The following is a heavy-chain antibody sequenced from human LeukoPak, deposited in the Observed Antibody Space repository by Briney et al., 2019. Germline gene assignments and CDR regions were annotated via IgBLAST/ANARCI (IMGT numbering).Heavy chain of an antibody. CDR3: AAGKSGWYGEWFDP. CDR1: GGTFSSYA. V-gene: IGHV1-69*06. Sequence: GASVKVSCKASGGTFSSYAISWVRQAPGQGLEWMGGIIPIFGTANYAQKFQGRVTITADKSTSTAYMELSSLRSEDTAVYYCAAGKSGWYGEWFDPWGQGTLVTVSS. D-gene: IGHD6-19*01. J-gene: IGHJ5*02. CDR2: IIPIFGTA.